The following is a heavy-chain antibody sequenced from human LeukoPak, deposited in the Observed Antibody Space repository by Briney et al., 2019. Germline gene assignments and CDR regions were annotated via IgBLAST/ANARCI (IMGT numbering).Heavy chain of an antibody. Sequence: GGSLRLSCTVSGGVFRDFWMTWVRQAPGKGPEWLGRIKSKVDGGTTDYAPAVKGRVTISRDDSRNTLFLQMNSLKVEDTAVYYCVTDPPMTVGRWFDPWGQGTLVTVSS. D-gene: IGHD4/OR15-4a*01. CDR3: VTDPPMTVGRWFDP. V-gene: IGHV3-15*01. J-gene: IGHJ5*02. CDR2: IKSKVDGGTT. CDR1: GGVFRDFW.